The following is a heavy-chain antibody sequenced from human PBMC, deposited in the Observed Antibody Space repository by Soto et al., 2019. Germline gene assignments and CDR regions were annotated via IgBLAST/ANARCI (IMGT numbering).Heavy chain of an antibody. J-gene: IGHJ6*03. CDR1: GGSISSGGYS. Sequence: SETLSLTCAVSGGSISSGGYSWSWIRRPPGKGLEWIGYIYHSGSTYYNPSLKSRVTISVDRSKNQFSLKLSSVTAADTAVYYCARAPPGYSHYYMDVWGRGTTVTVSS. CDR2: IYHSGST. V-gene: IGHV4-30-2*01. CDR3: ARAPPGYSHYYMDV.